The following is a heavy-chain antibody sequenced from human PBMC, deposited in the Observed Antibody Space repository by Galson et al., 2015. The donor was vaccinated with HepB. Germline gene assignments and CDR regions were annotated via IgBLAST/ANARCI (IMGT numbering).Heavy chain of an antibody. D-gene: IGHD2-2*01. CDR1: GGTFKKYD. V-gene: IGHV1-69*13. Sequence: SVKVSCKASGGTFKKYDISWVRQAPGQGRLEWMGGITPIFATANYAQKFQGRVTITADESTSTAYMELSSLRSEDTAVYYCYVVVPAAIGYWGQGTLVTVSS. J-gene: IGHJ4*02. CDR3: YVVVPAAIGY. CDR2: ITPIFATA.